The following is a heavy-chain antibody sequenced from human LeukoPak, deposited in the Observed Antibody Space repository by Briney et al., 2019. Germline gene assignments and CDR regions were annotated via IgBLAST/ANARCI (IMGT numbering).Heavy chain of an antibody. CDR1: GFTVSSNY. D-gene: IGHD6-6*01. J-gene: IGHJ4*02. Sequence: GSLRLSCAASGFTVSSNYMSWVRQAPGKGLEWVSVIYSGGSTYYADSVKGRFTISRDSSKNTLYLQMNSLRAEDTAVYYCARGGIAARGPFDYWGQGNLVTVSS. V-gene: IGHV3-66*02. CDR3: ARGGIAARGPFDY. CDR2: IYSGGST.